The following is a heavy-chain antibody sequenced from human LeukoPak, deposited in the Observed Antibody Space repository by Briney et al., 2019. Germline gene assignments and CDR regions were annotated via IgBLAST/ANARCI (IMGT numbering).Heavy chain of an antibody. D-gene: IGHD6-13*01. Sequence: PSETLCLTCAVYGGSFSAYYWSRIRQPPGKGLEWIGEINHSGSTNYNPSLKSRVTISVDTSKNQFSLKLSSVTAADTAVYYCARGQQLVRPYFDYWGQGTLVTVSS. CDR1: GGSFSAYY. J-gene: IGHJ4*02. V-gene: IGHV4-34*01. CDR2: INHSGST. CDR3: ARGQQLVRPYFDY.